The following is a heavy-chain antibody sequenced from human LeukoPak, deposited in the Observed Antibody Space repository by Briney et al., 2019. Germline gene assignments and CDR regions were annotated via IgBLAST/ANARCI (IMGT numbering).Heavy chain of an antibody. J-gene: IGHJ6*03. V-gene: IGHV3-30*02. CDR2: IRYDGNNK. CDR1: GFTFSSSD. D-gene: IGHD5-12*01. Sequence: GGSLRLSCAASGFTFSSSDIHWVRQAPGKGLEWVAFIRYDGNNKYYADSVKGRLTVTRDNSKNTLYLQMNSLRAEDTAVYYCAKVYSGYDFTSYYYYYYMDVWGKGTTVTISS. CDR3: AKVYSGYDFTSYYYYYYMDV.